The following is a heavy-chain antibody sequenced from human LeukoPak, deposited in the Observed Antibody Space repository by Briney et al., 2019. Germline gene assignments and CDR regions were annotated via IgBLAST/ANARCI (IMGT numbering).Heavy chain of an antibody. V-gene: IGHV3-23*01. Sequence: GRSLSLSRVASGFSLDFSAMRWVRQAPGKGPECVSAIGGPTETFYEDSVKGRFTVSRDNCPNTLYLQMNSLRAEDTAVYYCAKDATPRDSIWEYFWKWGQGDLLTVST. J-gene: IGHJ4*02. D-gene: IGHD3-3*01. CDR2: IGGPTET. CDR3: AKDATPRDSIWEYFWK. CDR1: GFSLDFSA.